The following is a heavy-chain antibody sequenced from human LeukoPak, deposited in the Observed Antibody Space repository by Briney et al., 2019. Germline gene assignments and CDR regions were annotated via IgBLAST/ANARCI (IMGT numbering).Heavy chain of an antibody. D-gene: IGHD2-15*01. CDR2: IYSGGST. V-gene: IGHV3-53*01. CDR3: ASLVVAASGVGRNFDY. CDR1: GFTVSSNY. J-gene: IGHJ4*02. Sequence: GGSLRLSCAASGFTVSSNYMSWVRQAPGKGLEWGSVIYSGGSTYYADSVKGRFTISRDNAKNTLYLQMNSLRAEDTAVYYCASLVVAASGVGRNFDYWGQGTLVTVSS.